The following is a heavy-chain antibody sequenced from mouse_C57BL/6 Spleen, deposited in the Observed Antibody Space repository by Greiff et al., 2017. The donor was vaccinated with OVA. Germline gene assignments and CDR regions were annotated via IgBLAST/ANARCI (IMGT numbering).Heavy chain of an antibody. CDR2: FYPGSGSI. J-gene: IGHJ4*01. CDR1: GFTFTEYT. D-gene: IGHD1-1*01. Sequence: VQLQQSGAELVKPGASVKLSCKASGFTFTEYTIHWVKQRSGQGLEWIGWFYPGSGSIKYNEKFKDKATLTADKSSSTVYMELSRLTSEDTAVYFCARHGSILYGSSHYYAMGYWGQGTSVTVSS. CDR3: ARHGSILYGSSHYYAMGY. V-gene: IGHV1-62-2*01.